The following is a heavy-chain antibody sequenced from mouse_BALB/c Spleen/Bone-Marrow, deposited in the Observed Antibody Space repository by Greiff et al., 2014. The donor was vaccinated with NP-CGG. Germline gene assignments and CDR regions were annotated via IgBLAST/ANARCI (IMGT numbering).Heavy chain of an antibody. CDR1: GFTFSSYT. Sequence: VQLKHSGGGLVKPGGSLKLSCTASGFTFSSYTMSWVRQTPEKRLEWVATISSGGSYTYYPDSVKGRFTISRDNAKNTLYLQMSSLKSEDTAMYYCTRGHRTTGITTYYFDYWGLGTTLTVPS. CDR3: TRGHRTTGITTYYFDY. J-gene: IGHJ2*01. D-gene: IGHD1-1*01. V-gene: IGHV5-6-4*01. CDR2: ISSGGSYT.